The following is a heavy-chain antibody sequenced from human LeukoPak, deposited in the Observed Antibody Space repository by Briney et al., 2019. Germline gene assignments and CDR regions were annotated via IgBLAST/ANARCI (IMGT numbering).Heavy chain of an antibody. J-gene: IGHJ4*02. D-gene: IGHD1-26*01. CDR2: GSYSGST. V-gene: IGHV4-59*01. Sequence: SETLSLTCTVSGGSISSYYWNWIRQPPGKRLEWIGYGSYSGSTDYNPSLKSRVTISVDTSKNQFSLKLSSVTAADTAVYYCARAYGSYSFDYWGQGTLVIVSS. CDR3: ARAYGSYSFDY. CDR1: GGSISSYY.